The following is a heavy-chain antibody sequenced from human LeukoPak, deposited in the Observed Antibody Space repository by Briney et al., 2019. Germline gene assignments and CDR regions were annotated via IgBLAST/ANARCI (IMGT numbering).Heavy chain of an antibody. Sequence: GEPLKISFKGSGYRFTSYWIGWVRPRPGKGLEWMGIIYPGDSDTRYSPSFQGQVTISADKSISTAYLQWSSLKASDTAMYYCARGIVGAYFDYWGQGTLVTVSS. V-gene: IGHV5-51*01. CDR1: GYRFTSYW. CDR3: ARGIVGAYFDY. D-gene: IGHD1-26*01. CDR2: IYPGDSDT. J-gene: IGHJ4*02.